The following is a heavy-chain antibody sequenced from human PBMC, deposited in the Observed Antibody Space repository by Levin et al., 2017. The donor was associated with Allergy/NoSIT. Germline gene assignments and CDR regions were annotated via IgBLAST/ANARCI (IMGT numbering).Heavy chain of an antibody. CDR2: ISGSGGTT. CDR1: GFTFSSFA. CDR3: VKEVISATGDY. J-gene: IGHJ4*02. Sequence: PGGSLRLSCAASGFTFSSFAMTWVRQAPGKGLEWVSSISGSGGTTYYADSVRGRFTISRDNFGNTLYLQMNSLRAEDTAVYYCVKEVISATGDYWGQGTLVTVSS. V-gene: IGHV3-23*01. D-gene: IGHD2-15*01.